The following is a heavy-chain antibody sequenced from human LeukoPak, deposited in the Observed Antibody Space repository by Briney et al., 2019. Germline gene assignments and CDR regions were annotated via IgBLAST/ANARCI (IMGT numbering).Heavy chain of an antibody. Sequence: PSETLSLTCSVSGGSINNNYWSWVRQPPGKGLEWIGYIYYSGSTNHNPSLKSRVTISVDTSKNQFSLKLSSVTAADTAVYYCARTPGGVVPALHNWFDPWGQGTLVTVSS. CDR2: IYYSGST. CDR1: GGSINNNY. J-gene: IGHJ5*02. D-gene: IGHD2-2*01. CDR3: ARTPGGVVPALHNWFDP. V-gene: IGHV4-59*12.